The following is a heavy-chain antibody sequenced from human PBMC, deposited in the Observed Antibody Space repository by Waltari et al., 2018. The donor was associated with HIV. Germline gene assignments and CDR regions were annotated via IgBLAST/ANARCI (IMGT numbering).Heavy chain of an antibody. V-gene: IGHV4-39*01. J-gene: IGHJ5*02. CDR3: ARTYYYDSSGYFPYS. D-gene: IGHD3-22*01. CDR2: IYYIGAS. CDR1: GGSISSSSSY. Sequence: QLQLQESGPGLVKPSETLSPTCTVSGGSISSSSSYWGWIRPPPGKGLEWIGNIYYIGASDSNPSRRNRVTISVGTSKNQFSLRLSSVTAADTAVYYCARTYYYDSSGYFPYSWGQGTLVTVSS.